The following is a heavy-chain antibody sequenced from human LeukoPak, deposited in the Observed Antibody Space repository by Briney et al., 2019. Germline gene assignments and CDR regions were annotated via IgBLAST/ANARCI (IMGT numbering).Heavy chain of an antibody. Sequence: GSSVKVSCKASGGTFTSYDINWVRQATGQGLEWMGWINPNSGNTGYAQKFQGRVTITRNTSISTAYMELSSLRSEDTAVYYCARAVKSRQNQLLLYRGYYFDYWGQGTLVTVSS. V-gene: IGHV1-8*03. CDR3: ARAVKSRQNQLLLYRGYYFDY. CDR1: GGTFTSYD. CDR2: INPNSGNT. J-gene: IGHJ4*02. D-gene: IGHD2-2*01.